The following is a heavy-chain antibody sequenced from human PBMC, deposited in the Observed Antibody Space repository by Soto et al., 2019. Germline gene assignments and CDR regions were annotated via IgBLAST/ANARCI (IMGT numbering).Heavy chain of an antibody. J-gene: IGHJ4*02. V-gene: IGHV1-18*01. Sequence: ASVKVSCKASGYTLTSYDISWVRQAPGQGLEWMGWSSTYSSRTNFAQKFRGRVTVTTDTSKNQFSLKLSSVTAADTAVYYCARDYYGSGSFLDYWGQGTLVTVSS. D-gene: IGHD3-10*01. CDR2: SSTYSSRT. CDR3: ARDYYGSGSFLDY. CDR1: GYTLTSYD.